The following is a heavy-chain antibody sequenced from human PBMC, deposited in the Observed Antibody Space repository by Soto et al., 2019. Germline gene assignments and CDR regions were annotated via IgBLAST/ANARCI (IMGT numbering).Heavy chain of an antibody. D-gene: IGHD6-19*01. CDR2: VSPTGNTI. Sequence: GGSLRLSCAASGFTFSQYNMNWVRQAPGKGLEWISYVSPTGNTIYYTDSVKGRFTISRDNAKNSLYLQIDSLRAEDTAVYYCARGVPSSAWLYFDYWGQGTLVTVSS. V-gene: IGHV3-48*01. J-gene: IGHJ4*02. CDR1: GFTFSQYN. CDR3: ARGVPSSAWLYFDY.